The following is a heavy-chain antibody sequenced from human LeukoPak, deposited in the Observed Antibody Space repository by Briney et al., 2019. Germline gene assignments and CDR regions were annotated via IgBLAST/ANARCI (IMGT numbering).Heavy chain of an antibody. CDR2: ISYDGSNK. D-gene: IGHD3-3*01. Sequence: GGSLRLSCAASGFTFSSYAMHWVRQAPGKGLEWVAVISYDGSNKYYADSVKGRFTISRGNSKNTLYLQMNSLRAEDTAVYYCARGRRVAQAYFDYWGRGTLVTVSS. J-gene: IGHJ4*02. CDR3: ARGRRVAQAYFDY. V-gene: IGHV3-30-3*01. CDR1: GFTFSSYA.